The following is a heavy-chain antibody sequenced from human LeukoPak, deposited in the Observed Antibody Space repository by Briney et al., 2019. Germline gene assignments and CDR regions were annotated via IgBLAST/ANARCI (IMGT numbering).Heavy chain of an antibody. CDR3: AKDRCSNGIGWDCYYMDV. CDR1: GFTFRSYS. J-gene: IGHJ6*03. CDR2: ISWSGGTT. V-gene: IGHV3-23*01. Sequence: GGSLRLSCAASGFTFRSYSMNWVRQAPGKGLEWVSGISWSGGTTYYADSVKGRFTISRDNSKNTLYLQMNSLRAEDTAVYYCAKDRCSNGIGWDCYYMDVWGKGTTVTISS. D-gene: IGHD2-8*01.